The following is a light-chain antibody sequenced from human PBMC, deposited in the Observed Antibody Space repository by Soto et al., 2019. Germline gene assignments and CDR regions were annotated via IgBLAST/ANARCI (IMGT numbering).Light chain of an antibody. J-gene: IGLJ2*01. CDR3: TSYTRGGTLA. V-gene: IGLV2-14*01. CDR2: EVG. CDR1: SSDVGGYNY. Sequence: QSVLTQPASVSGSPGQSITISCTGTSSDVGGYNYVSWYQQHPGKAPKLMVYEVGYRPSGISNRFSGSKSGDTASLTISGLQAEDEADYFCTSYTRGGTLAFGGGTKLTVL.